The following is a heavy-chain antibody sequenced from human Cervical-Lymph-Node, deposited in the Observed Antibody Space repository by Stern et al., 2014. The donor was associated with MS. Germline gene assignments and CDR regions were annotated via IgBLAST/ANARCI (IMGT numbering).Heavy chain of an antibody. J-gene: IGHJ4*02. D-gene: IGHD5-18*01. Sequence: QVQLQQWGAGLLKPSETLSLTCAVYGGSLKDFYWSWIRQSPGKGLQWIGEINHAGRTNYNPSLKSRVIISLDTSKNQFSLRLWSVTAADTAVYFCGRGGATPMVIRYWGQGTLVTVSS. CDR3: GRGGATPMVIRY. V-gene: IGHV4-34*02. CDR2: INHAGRT. CDR1: GGSLKDFY.